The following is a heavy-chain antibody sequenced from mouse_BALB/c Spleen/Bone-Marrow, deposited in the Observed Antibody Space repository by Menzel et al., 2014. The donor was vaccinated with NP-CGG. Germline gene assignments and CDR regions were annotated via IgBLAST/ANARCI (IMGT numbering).Heavy chain of an antibody. D-gene: IGHD2-1*01. J-gene: IGHJ4*01. CDR3: ARYGNSFYAMDY. V-gene: IGHV5-17*02. CDR1: GFTFSSFG. Sequence: DVQLQESGGGLVQPGGSRKLSCAASGFTFSSFGMHWVRQAPEKGLEWVAYISSGSSTIYYADTVKGRFTISRDNPKNTLFLQMTSLRSEDTAMYYCARYGNSFYAMDYWGQGTSVTVSS. CDR2: ISSGSSTI.